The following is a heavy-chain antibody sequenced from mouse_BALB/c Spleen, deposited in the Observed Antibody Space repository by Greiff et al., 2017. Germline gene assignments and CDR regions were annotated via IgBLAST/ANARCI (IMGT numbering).Heavy chain of an antibody. CDR1: GFTFSNYW. D-gene: IGHD2-4*01. Sequence: DVMLVESGGGLVQPGGSMKLSCVASGFTFSNYWMNWVRQSPEKGLEWVAEIRLKSNNYATHYAESVKGRFTISRDDSKSSVYLQMNNLRAEDTGIYYCTKIYYDYFYYFDYWGQGTTLTVSS. CDR3: TKIYYDYFYYFDY. CDR2: IRLKSNNYAT. J-gene: IGHJ2*01. V-gene: IGHV6-6*02.